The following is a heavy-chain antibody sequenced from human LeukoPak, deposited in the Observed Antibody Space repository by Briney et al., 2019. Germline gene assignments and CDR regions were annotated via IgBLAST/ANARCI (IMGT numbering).Heavy chain of an antibody. V-gene: IGHV3-9*01. Sequence: SLRLSCAASGFTFDDYAMHWVRQAPGKGLEWVSGISWNSGSIGYADSVKGRFTISRDNAKNSLYLQMNSLRGEDTAVYYCAKHLEDDYNIPIDYWGQGTLVTVSS. CDR1: GFTFDDYA. CDR3: AKHLEDDYNIPIDY. J-gene: IGHJ4*02. CDR2: ISWNSGSI. D-gene: IGHD5-24*01.